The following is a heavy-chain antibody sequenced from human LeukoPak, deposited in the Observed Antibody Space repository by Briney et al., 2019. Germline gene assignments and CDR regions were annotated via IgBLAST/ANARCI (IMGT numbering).Heavy chain of an antibody. CDR2: INAGNGNT. Sequence: ASVKVSCKASGYTFTTYAMHWGRQAPGQRLEWIGWINAGNGNTKYSQEFQGRVTITRDTSASTAYMELSSLRSEDMAVYYCARENRIVGATRLDYWGQGTLVTVSS. D-gene: IGHD1-26*01. CDR1: GYTFTTYA. V-gene: IGHV1-3*03. CDR3: ARENRIVGATRLDY. J-gene: IGHJ4*02.